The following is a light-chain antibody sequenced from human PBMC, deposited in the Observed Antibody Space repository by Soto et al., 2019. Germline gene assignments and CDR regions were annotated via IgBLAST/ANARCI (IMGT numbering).Light chain of an antibody. J-gene: IGLJ7*01. Sequence: QSALTQPASVSGSPGQSITISCTGTNSDVGNYNLVSWYQQHPGKAPKHIIYEGSKRPSGVSDRFSGSKSGDTASLTISGLQAEDVSGYYCSSYARGSIYLLFGGGTQLTVL. CDR3: SSYARGSIYLL. CDR2: EGS. V-gene: IGLV2-23*01. CDR1: NSDVGNYNL.